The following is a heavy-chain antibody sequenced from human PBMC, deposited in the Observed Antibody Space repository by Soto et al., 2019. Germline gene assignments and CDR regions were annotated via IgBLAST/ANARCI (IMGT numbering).Heavy chain of an antibody. CDR3: ATATGYHPPYYYYGMDV. V-gene: IGHV1-24*01. CDR1: GYTLTELS. CDR2: FDPEDGET. D-gene: IGHD3-9*01. Sequence: GASVKVSCKVSGYTLTELSMHLVRQAPGKGLEWMGGFDPEDGETIYAQKFQGRVTMTEDTSTDTAYMELSSLRSEDTAVYYCATATGYHPPYYYYGMDVWGQGTTVTVSS. J-gene: IGHJ6*02.